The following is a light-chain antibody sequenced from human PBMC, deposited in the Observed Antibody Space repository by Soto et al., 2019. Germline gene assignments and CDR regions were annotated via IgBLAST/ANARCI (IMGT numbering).Light chain of an antibody. CDR1: TSDVGPYNY. CDR3: SSYTTSSTVV. J-gene: IGLJ2*01. Sequence: QSALTQPASVSGSPGQSITISCTGTTSDVGPYNYVSWYQQHPGKAPKVMIYEVSNRPSGVSNRFSGSKSGNTASLTISGLQAEDEADYYCSSYTTSSTVVFGGGTRSPS. CDR2: EVS. V-gene: IGLV2-14*01.